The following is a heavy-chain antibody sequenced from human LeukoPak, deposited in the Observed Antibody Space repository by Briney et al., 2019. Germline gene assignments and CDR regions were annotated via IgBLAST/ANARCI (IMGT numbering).Heavy chain of an antibody. Sequence: SVKVSCKASGYTFSSYAISWVRQAPGQGLEWMGRIIPILGIANYAQKFQGRVTITADKSTSTAYMELSSLRSEDTAVYYCARVDPGIAAAGAYWGQGTLVTVSS. CDR2: IIPILGIA. CDR3: ARVDPGIAAAGAY. V-gene: IGHV1-69*04. D-gene: IGHD6-13*01. J-gene: IGHJ4*02. CDR1: GYTFSSYA.